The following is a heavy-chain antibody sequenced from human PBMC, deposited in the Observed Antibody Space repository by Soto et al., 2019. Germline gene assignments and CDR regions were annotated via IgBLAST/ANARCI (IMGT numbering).Heavy chain of an antibody. CDR3: ARDYDSSRPGYYGMDV. D-gene: IGHD3-22*01. V-gene: IGHV3-21*01. Sequence: GGSLRLSCAASGFTFSSYIMNWVRQAPGKGLEWVSSISSSSSYIYYADSVKGRFTISRENAKNSLYLQMNSLRAEDTAVYYCARDYDSSRPGYYGMDVWGQGPTVTV. CDR2: ISSSSSYI. CDR1: GFTFSSYI. J-gene: IGHJ6*02.